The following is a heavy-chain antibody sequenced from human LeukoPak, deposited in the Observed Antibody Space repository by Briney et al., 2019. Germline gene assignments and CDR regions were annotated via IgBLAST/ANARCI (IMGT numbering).Heavy chain of an antibody. D-gene: IGHD3-22*01. CDR2: IYTSGST. V-gene: IGHV4-4*07. CDR1: GGSISSYY. J-gene: IGHJ6*02. Sequence: SETLSLTCTVSGGSISSYYWGWIRQPAGKGLEWIGRIYTSGSTSYNSSLKSRVTISLDTPKNQFSLKLSSVTAADTAVYYCARSFDSRGYYYYGMDVWGQGTTVTVSS. CDR3: ARSFDSRGYYYYGMDV.